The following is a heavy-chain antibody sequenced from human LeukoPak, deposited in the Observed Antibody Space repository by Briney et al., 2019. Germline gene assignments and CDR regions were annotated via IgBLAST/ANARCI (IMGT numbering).Heavy chain of an antibody. CDR2: TSYDGSNE. CDR3: ARDKSYDFWSGYYRHWYFDL. V-gene: IGHV3-30-3*01. Sequence: PGRSLRLSCAASGFTFSHYAMHWLRQTPGKGLEWVAVTSYDGSNEYYSDSVKDRFTISRDNSKNTLDLQMNGLRNEDTAVYYCARDKSYDFWSGYYRHWYFDLWGRGTLVTVSS. CDR1: GFTFSHYA. J-gene: IGHJ2*01. D-gene: IGHD3-3*01.